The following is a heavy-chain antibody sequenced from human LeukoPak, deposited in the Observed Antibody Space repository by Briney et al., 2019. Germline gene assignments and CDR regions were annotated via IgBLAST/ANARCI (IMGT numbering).Heavy chain of an antibody. CDR1: GFTFSTYG. CDR2: ISGSGGST. CDR3: ARDRRYDILTGYPNWFDP. Sequence: GGSLRLSCEASGFTFSTYGMSWVRQAPGKGLEWVSAISGSGGSTYYADSVKGRVTISRDNSKNTLYLQMNSLRAEDTAVYYCARDRRYDILTGYPNWFDPWGQGTLVTVSS. D-gene: IGHD3-9*01. J-gene: IGHJ5*02. V-gene: IGHV3-23*01.